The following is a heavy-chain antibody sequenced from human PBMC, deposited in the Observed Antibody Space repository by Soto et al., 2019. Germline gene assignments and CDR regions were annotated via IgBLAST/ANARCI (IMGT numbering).Heavy chain of an antibody. J-gene: IGHJ4*02. CDR2: ISAYNGNT. D-gene: IGHD2-2*01. V-gene: IGHV1-18*01. CDR3: ARDLIVVSPAAYFDY. CDR1: GYNFATYG. Sequence: QVQLVQSGPEVKKPGASVKVSCKTSGYNFATYGISWVRQALGQGLEWIGWISAYNGNTKSTQKFQDRVTMTTDTSTSTAYMELSSLRSDDTAMYYCARDLIVVSPAAYFDYWGQGTLVTVSS.